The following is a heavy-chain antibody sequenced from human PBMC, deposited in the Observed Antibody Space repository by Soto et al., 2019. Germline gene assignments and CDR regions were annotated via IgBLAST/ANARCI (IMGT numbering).Heavy chain of an antibody. CDR3: ARDSGYSSSWYDAFDI. V-gene: IGHV3-66*01. CDR1: GFTVSSNY. D-gene: IGHD6-13*01. Sequence: PGGSLRLSCAASGFTVSSNYMSWVRQAPGKGLEWVSVIYSGGSTYYADSVKGRFTISRDNSKNTLYLQMNSLRAEDTAVYYCARDSGYSSSWYDAFDIWGQGTMVTVSS. CDR2: IYSGGST. J-gene: IGHJ3*02.